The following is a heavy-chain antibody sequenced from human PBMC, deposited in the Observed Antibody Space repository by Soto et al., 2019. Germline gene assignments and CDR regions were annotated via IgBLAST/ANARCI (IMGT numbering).Heavy chain of an antibody. J-gene: IGHJ6*02. CDR1: GFTFSSYD. D-gene: IGHD6-13*01. CDR3: ATCIAAACTGYYYYYYGMDV. V-gene: IGHV3-13*05. Sequence: QAGGYLRLSSAASGFTFSSYDMHWVRQATGKGLEWVSAIGTAGDPYYPGSVKGRFTISRENAKNSLYLQMNSLRAGDTAVYYCATCIAAACTGYYYYYYGMDVWGQGTTATFSS. CDR2: IGTAGDP.